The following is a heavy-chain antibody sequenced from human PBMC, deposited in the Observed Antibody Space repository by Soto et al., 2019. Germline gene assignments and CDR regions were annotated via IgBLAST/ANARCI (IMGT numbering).Heavy chain of an antibody. J-gene: IGHJ4*02. V-gene: IGHV3-21*04. CDR2: ISAGGSNI. CDR3: ARVFRRLPVFYFDL. CDR1: GFSFRSYS. D-gene: IGHD3-10*02. Sequence: GGSLRLSCAASGFSFRSYSMNWVRQAPGKGLEWVAYISAGGSNIYYADSVKARFTISRDNDENSLYLRMFSLRAEDTAMYYCARVFRRLPVFYFDLWGQGALVTVSS.